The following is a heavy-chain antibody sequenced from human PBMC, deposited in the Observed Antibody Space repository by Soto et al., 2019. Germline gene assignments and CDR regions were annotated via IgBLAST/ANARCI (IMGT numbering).Heavy chain of an antibody. CDR3: ARDQGVVVTADNWFDP. CDR2: IFSSGST. J-gene: IGHJ5*02. V-gene: IGHV4-4*07. CDR1: CGSITDYS. D-gene: IGHD2-21*02. Sequence: SETLSLTCTVSCGSITDYSWVWIRQPAGKGLEWIGRIFSSGSTNYNPSRKGRITMSLDTSKNQFSLKLNSATATDTAVYFCARDQGVVVTADNWFDPWGQGILVTVSS.